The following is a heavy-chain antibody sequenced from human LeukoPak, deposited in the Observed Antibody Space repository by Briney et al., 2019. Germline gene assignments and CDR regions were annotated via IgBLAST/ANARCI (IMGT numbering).Heavy chain of an antibody. CDR2: IYYSGST. J-gene: IGHJ6*03. D-gene: IGHD3-3*01. Sequence: SETLSLTCTVSGGSISSYYWSWLRQPPGKGLEWIGYIYYSGSTNYNPSLKSRVTISVDASKNQFSLKLSSVTAADTAVYYCARMVWSGYYPPYYYYMDVWGKGTTVTVSS. CDR1: GGSISSYY. V-gene: IGHV4-59*08. CDR3: ARMVWSGYYPPYYYYMDV.